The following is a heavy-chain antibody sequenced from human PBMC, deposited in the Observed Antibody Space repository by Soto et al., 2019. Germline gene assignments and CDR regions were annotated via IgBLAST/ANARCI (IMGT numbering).Heavy chain of an antibody. CDR2: INPNRGGT. J-gene: IGHJ6*02. V-gene: IGHV1-2*04. CDR3: ARTSLPPLLLGGDYYGMDV. CDR1: GYTFTGYY. Sequence: QVQLVQSGAEVKKPGASVKVSCKASGYTFTGYYMHWVRQAPGQGLEWMGWINPNRGGTNYAQKFQGWVTMNRDTSNSAIDMEPSRLRFGGTAVYYWARTSLPPLLLGGDYYGMDVWGQATTVTVSS. D-gene: IGHD2-21*01.